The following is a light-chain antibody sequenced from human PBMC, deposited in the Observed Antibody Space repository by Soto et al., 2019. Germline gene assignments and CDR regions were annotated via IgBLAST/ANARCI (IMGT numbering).Light chain of an antibody. CDR1: QSISSW. CDR3: QQYNSYSEA. CDR2: KAS. V-gene: IGKV1-5*03. J-gene: IGKJ1*01. Sequence: DIHITHSPSXXSGXXXXXXXITXRASQSISSWLAWYQQKPGKAPKLLIYKASSLESGVPSRFSGSGSGTEFTLTISSLQPDDFATYYCQQYNSYSEAFGQGTKVGIK.